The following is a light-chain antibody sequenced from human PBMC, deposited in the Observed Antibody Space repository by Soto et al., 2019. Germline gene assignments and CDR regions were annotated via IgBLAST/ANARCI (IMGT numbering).Light chain of an antibody. Sequence: DIRMTQSPSTLSASVGDRVTITCRASQNIGTCLACYQQKPGKAPDLLIYDDSNLESGVPSRFSGSGSGTEFTLTISSLQPGDFASYYFQPCGDSWSFGQGNKVEIK. J-gene: IGKJ1*01. CDR3: QPCGDSWS. CDR2: DDS. V-gene: IGKV1-5*01. CDR1: QNIGTC.